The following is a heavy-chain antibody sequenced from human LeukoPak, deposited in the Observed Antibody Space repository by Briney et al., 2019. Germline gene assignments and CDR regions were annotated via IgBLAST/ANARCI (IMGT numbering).Heavy chain of an antibody. D-gene: IGHD3-16*02. J-gene: IGHJ3*02. CDR2: IYHSGST. V-gene: IGHV4-38-2*02. CDR1: GYSISSGYY. Sequence: SETLSLTCTVSGYSISSGYYWGWIRQPPGKGLEWIGSIYHSGSTYYNPSLKSRVTISVDTSKNQFSLKLSSVTAADTAVYYCASQVVVITFGGVIAPAFDIWGQGTMVTVSS. CDR3: ASQVVVITFGGVIAPAFDI.